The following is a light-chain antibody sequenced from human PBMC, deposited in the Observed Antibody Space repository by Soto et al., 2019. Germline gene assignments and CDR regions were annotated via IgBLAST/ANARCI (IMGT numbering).Light chain of an antibody. CDR1: SSDIGASNY. V-gene: IGLV2-14*01. CDR2: DVT. CDR3: SSYTTRSTQV. J-gene: IGLJ2*01. Sequence: QSALTQPVSVSGSPGQSIAISCTGTSSDIGASNYVSWYQQYPGKAPKLIIFDVTNRPSGVSNRFSGSKSGDTASLTISGLQTEDEADYYCSSYTTRSTQVFGGGTKLTVL.